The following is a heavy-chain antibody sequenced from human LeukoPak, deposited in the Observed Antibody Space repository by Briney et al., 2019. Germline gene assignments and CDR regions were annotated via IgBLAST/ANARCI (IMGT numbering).Heavy chain of an antibody. V-gene: IGHV3-9*01. CDR2: ISWNSGSI. CDR1: GFTFDDYA. J-gene: IGHJ3*02. D-gene: IGHD4/OR15-4a*01. Sequence: PGGSLRLSCAASGFTFDDYAMHWVRQAPGKGLEWVSGISWNSGSIGYADSVKGRFTISRDNAKNSLHLQMNSLRAEDTALYYCAKDLGVGLNAFDIWGQGTMVTVSS. CDR3: AKDLGVGLNAFDI.